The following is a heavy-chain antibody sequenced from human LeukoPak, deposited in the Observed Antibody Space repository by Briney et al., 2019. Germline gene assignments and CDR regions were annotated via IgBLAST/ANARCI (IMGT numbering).Heavy chain of an antibody. J-gene: IGHJ4*02. D-gene: IGHD3-3*01. CDR3: AKDKGDFWSGHHY. Sequence: PGGSLRLSCAASGFTFSNYAMSWVRQAPGKGLEWVSSITGSGGSTYYADSVKGRFTISRDNSKNTLYLQMSRLRAEDTAVYYCAKDKGDFWSGHHYWRQGTLVTVSS. CDR2: ITGSGGST. V-gene: IGHV3-23*01. CDR1: GFTFSNYA.